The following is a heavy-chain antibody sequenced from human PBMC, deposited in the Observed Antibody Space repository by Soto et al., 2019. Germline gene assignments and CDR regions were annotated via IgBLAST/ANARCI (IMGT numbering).Heavy chain of an antibody. J-gene: IGHJ6*02. CDR1: GFTFSSYG. D-gene: IGHD2-21*02. CDR2: ISYDGSNK. V-gene: IGHV3-30*18. CDR3: AKDTRYCGGDCYAYYYYYGMDF. Sequence: QVQLVESGGGVVQPGRSLRLSCAASGFTFSSYGMHWVRQAPGKGLEWVAVISYDGSNKYYADSVKGRFTISRDNSKNTLYLQMNSLRAEDTAVYYCAKDTRYCGGDCYAYYYYYGMDFWGQGTTVTVSS.